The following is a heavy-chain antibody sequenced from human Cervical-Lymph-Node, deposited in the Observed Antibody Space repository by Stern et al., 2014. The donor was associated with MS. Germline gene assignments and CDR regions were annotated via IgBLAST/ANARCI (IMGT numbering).Heavy chain of an antibody. J-gene: IGHJ6*02. CDR1: GFSLSTSGMC. CDR2: LDWDDDK. CDR3: ARIPLGDDEGVYYGMDV. V-gene: IGHV2-70*01. D-gene: IGHD4-17*01. Sequence: QVTLKESGPALVKPTQTLRLSCTFSGFSLSTSGMCVSWMRPPQGKALEWLALLDWDDDKYYSTSLKPRLTISKDTSKNQLVLTMTNMDPVDTATYYCARIPLGDDEGVYYGMDVWGQGTTVTVSS.